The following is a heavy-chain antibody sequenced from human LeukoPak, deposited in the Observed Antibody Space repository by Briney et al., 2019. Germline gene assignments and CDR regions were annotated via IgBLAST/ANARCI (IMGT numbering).Heavy chain of an antibody. D-gene: IGHD6-13*01. CDR1: GFTFSNYM. CDR2: LYSGGSA. Sequence: GGSLRLSCAASGFTFSNYMMHWVRQAPGKGLEWVSILYSGGSAYYADSVKGRFTISRDNSKNTLYLQMNSLRAEDTAVYYCARDGPRIADDYYYYGMDVWGQGTTVAVSS. V-gene: IGHV3-53*01. J-gene: IGHJ6*02. CDR3: ARDGPRIADDYYYYGMDV.